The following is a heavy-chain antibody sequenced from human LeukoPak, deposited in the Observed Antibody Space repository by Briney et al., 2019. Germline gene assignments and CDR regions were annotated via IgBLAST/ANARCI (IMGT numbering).Heavy chain of an antibody. D-gene: IGHD3-22*01. CDR2: IYTSGST. Sequence: PSETLSPTCTVSGGSISSYYWSWIRQPPGKGLEWIGYIYTSGSTNYNPSLKSRVTISVDTSKNQFSLKLSSVTAADTAVYYCARYWGVGYYDSSGYYYDAFDIWGQGTMVTVSS. CDR1: GGSISSYY. CDR3: ARYWGVGYYDSSGYYYDAFDI. V-gene: IGHV4-4*09. J-gene: IGHJ3*02.